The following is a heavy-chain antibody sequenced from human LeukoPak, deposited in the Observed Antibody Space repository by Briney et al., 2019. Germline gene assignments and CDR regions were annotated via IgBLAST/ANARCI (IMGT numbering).Heavy chain of an antibody. CDR1: GYSISSGYY. D-gene: IGHD3-10*01. V-gene: IGHV4-61*03. CDR3: ARGDPAGLFDS. CDR2: IYYSGTT. Sequence: SETLSLTCTVSGYSISSGYYWNWIRQPPGKGLEWIGYIYYSGTTNSNPSLESRVTVSVDTSKKYCSLKLTSVTAADTAVYFCARGDPAGLFDSWGQGHLVTVSS. J-gene: IGHJ4*02.